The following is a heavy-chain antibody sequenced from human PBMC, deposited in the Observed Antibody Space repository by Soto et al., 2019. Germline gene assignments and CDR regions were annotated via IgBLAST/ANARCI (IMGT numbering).Heavy chain of an antibody. CDR2: IDGSGGIT. CDR3: VKYSGLVTP. D-gene: IGHD3-10*01. V-gene: IGHV3-23*01. J-gene: IGHJ5*02. CDR1: GFTFGTTD. Sequence: QLLQSGGGLVQPGGSLTLSCAASGFTFGTTDMSWVRQAPGEGLEWVSTIDGSGGITYYADSVKGRFTISRDNSRNTVYLPMNSLECDVTALYYCVKYSGLVTPWGQGDLVTVSS.